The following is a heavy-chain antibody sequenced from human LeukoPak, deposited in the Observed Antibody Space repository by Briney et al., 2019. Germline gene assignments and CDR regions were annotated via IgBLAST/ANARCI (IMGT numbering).Heavy chain of an antibody. CDR3: ARDGVGTYDY. V-gene: IGHV1-2*02. Sequence: GASVKVSCKASGYTFTDYYIHWLRQAPGQGLEWMGWINPNNGDTNYAQKFQGSVTMTRDTSTSTAYMELSTLTSDDTAVYYCARDGVGTYDYWGQGTLVTVAS. J-gene: IGHJ4*02. D-gene: IGHD1-26*01. CDR2: INPNNGDT. CDR1: GYTFTDYY.